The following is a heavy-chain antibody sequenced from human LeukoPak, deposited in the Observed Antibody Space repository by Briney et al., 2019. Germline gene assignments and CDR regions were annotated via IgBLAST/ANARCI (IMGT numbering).Heavy chain of an antibody. CDR2: VVGAGTTT. V-gene: IGHV3-23*01. CDR1: GFTFVNYA. J-gene: IGHJ4*02. D-gene: IGHD3-9*01. Sequence: GGSLRLSCAASGFTFVNYAMSWVRQAPGKGLEWVSAVVGAGTTTFYADSVKGRFTISRDNSKNTVYLQINSLRAGDTAVYYCARDAWFDMAVPDYWGQGTLVTVSS. CDR3: ARDAWFDMAVPDY.